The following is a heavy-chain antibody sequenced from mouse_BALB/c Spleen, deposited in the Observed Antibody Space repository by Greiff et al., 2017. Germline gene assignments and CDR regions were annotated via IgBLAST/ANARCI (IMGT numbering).Heavy chain of an antibody. CDR1: GFTFSSYA. D-gene: IGHD2-4*01. V-gene: IGHV5-6-5*01. CDR2: ISSGGST. Sequence: EVKLMESGGGLVKPGGSLKLSCAASGFTFSSYAMSWVRQTPEKRLEWVASISSGGSTYYPDSVKGRFTISRDNARNILYLQMSSLRSEDTAMYYCARLPSTMITLFDYWGQGTTLTVSS. CDR3: ARLPSTMITLFDY. J-gene: IGHJ2*01.